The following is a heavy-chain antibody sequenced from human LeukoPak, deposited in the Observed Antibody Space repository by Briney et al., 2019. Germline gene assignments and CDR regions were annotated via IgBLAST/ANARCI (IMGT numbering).Heavy chain of an antibody. J-gene: IGHJ3*02. Sequence: SETLSLTCAVYGGSFSGYYWSWIRQSPGKGLEWIGEINHSGSTNYNPSLKSRVTISVDTSKNQFSLKLSSVTAADTAVYYCARLQGRVQGRHAFDIWGQGTMVTVSS. D-gene: IGHD1-1*01. CDR3: ARLQGRVQGRHAFDI. CDR2: INHSGST. CDR1: GGSFSGYY. V-gene: IGHV4-34*01.